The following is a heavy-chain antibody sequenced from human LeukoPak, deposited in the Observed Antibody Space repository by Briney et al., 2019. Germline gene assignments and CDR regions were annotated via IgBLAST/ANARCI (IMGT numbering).Heavy chain of an antibody. CDR3: AKDLRYYDSSGYWAFDY. V-gene: IGHV3-30*18. D-gene: IGHD3-22*01. CDR2: ISYDGSNK. Sequence: GGSLRLSCAASGFTFSSYGMHWVRQAPGKGLEWVAVISYDGSNKYYAGSLKGRFTISRDNSKNTLYLQVNSLGAEDTAVYYCAKDLRYYDSSGYWAFDYWGQGTLVTVSS. J-gene: IGHJ4*02. CDR1: GFTFSSYG.